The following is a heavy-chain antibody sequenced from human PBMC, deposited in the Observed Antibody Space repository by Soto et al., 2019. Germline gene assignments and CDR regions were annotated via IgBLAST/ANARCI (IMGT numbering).Heavy chain of an antibody. V-gene: IGHV4-39*01. J-gene: IGHJ4*02. D-gene: IGHD2-15*01. CDR3: ARVRYCSGGSCYSNN. Sequence: TCTVSGGSISSSSYYWGWIRQPPGKGLEWIGSIYYSGSTYYNPSLKSRVTISVDTSKNQFSLKLSSVTAADTAVYYCARVRYCSGGSCYSNNWGQGTLVTVSS. CDR1: GGSISSSSYY. CDR2: IYYSGST.